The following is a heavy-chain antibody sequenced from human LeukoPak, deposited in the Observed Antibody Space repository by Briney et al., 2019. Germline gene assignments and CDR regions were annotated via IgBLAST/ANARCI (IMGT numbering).Heavy chain of an antibody. CDR3: AKDRANWAIDD. J-gene: IGHJ4*02. CDR2: IYSVGST. V-gene: IGHV3-53*01. Sequence: QPGGSLRLSCAASGFTVSSNYMSWVRQAPGKGLEWVSDIYSVGSTYYADSVKGRFTISRDNSKNTVYLQMNSLRAEDTAVYYCAKDRANWAIDDWGQGTQVTVSS. D-gene: IGHD3-16*01. CDR1: GFTVSSNY.